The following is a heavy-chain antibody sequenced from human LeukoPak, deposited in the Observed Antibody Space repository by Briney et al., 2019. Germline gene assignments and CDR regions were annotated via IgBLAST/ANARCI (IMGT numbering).Heavy chain of an antibody. J-gene: IGHJ5*02. CDR3: ARAMVRGVPGGGFDP. CDR2: IWYDGSNK. CDR1: GFTFSSYG. Sequence: PGGSLRLSCAASGFTFSSYGMHWVRKAPGKGLEWVAVIWYDGSNKYYADSVKGRFTISRDNSKNTLYLQMNSLRAEDTAVYYCARAMVRGVPGGGFDPWGQGTLVTVSS. D-gene: IGHD3-10*01. V-gene: IGHV3-33*01.